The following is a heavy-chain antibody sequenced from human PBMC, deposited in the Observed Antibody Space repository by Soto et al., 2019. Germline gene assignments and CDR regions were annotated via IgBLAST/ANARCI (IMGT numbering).Heavy chain of an antibody. V-gene: IGHV4-59*01. CDR1: GGSISSYY. CDR3: AREMVPAAMGFDAFDI. J-gene: IGHJ3*02. D-gene: IGHD2-2*01. Sequence: SEPLSLTCTVSGGSISSYYWSWIRQPPGKGLEWIGYIYYSGSTNYNPSLKSRVTISVDTSKNQFSLKLSSVTAADTAVYYCAREMVPAAMGFDAFDIWGQGTMVTVSS. CDR2: IYYSGST.